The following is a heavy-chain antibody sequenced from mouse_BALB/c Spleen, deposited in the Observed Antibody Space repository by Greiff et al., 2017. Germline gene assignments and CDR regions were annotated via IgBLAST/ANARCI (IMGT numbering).Heavy chain of an antibody. V-gene: IGHV3-8*02. CDR3: ARGVYYGSSYVGFAY. D-gene: IGHD1-1*01. J-gene: IGHJ3*01. CDR2: ISYSGST. Sequence: ESGPSLVKPSQTLSLTCSVTGDSITSGYWNWIRKFPGNKLEYMGYISYSGSTYYNPSLKSRISITRDTSKNQYYLQLNSVTTEDTATYYCARGVYYGSSYVGFAYWGQGTLVTVSA. CDR1: GDSITSGY.